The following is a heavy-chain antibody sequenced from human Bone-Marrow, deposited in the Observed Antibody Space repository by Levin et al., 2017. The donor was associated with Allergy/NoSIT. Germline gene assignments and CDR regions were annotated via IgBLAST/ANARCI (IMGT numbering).Heavy chain of an antibody. CDR2: IYPGDSDT. Sequence: EASVKVSCKGSGYSFTSYWIGWVRQMPGKGLEWMGIIYPGDSDTRYSPSFQGQVTISADKSISTAYLQWSSLKASDTAMYYCARRLNYYDSSGYYYEYYFDYWGQGTLVTVSS. J-gene: IGHJ4*02. V-gene: IGHV5-51*01. CDR1: GYSFTSYW. CDR3: ARRLNYYDSSGYYYEYYFDY. D-gene: IGHD3-22*01.